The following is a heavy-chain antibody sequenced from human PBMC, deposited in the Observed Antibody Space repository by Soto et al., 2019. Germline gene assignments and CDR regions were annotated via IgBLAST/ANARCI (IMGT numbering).Heavy chain of an antibody. CDR3: ARDEEAGSFFPYSWGMDV. Sequence: SLRLSFATSGFTFSSYEMNWVRQAPGKGLEWVSYISISGSTLYQADSVKGHFTISRDNAKTSLYLQMDSLRAEDTAVYYCARDEEAGSFFPYSWGMDVWGQGTTVTV. CDR1: GFTFSSYE. CDR2: ISISGSTL. J-gene: IGHJ6*01. V-gene: IGHV3-48*03. D-gene: IGHD2-21*01.